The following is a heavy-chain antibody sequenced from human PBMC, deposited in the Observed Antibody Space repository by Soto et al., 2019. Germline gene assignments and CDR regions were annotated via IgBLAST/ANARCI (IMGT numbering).Heavy chain of an antibody. Sequence: GASVKVSCKASGCTFSSYAISWVRQAPGQGLEWMGGIIPIFGTANYAQKFQGRVTITADESTSTAYMELSSLRSEDTAVYYCARESGSYSQPFDYWGQGTLVTVSS. CDR1: GCTFSSYA. CDR2: IIPIFGTA. CDR3: ARESGSYSQPFDY. D-gene: IGHD1-26*01. J-gene: IGHJ4*02. V-gene: IGHV1-69*13.